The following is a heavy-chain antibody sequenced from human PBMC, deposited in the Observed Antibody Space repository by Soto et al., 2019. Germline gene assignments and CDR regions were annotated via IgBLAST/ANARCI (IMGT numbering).Heavy chain of an antibody. J-gene: IGHJ3*02. Sequence: GESLKISCTGSGYSFTGYWISWVRQMPGKGLEWMGILWPGDSDSRYSPSFQGQVTFSADKSISTAYLEGSSLKASDTAMYYCARHRDNSVTFLSASYIWGQGKLVTVS. CDR3: ARHRDNSVTFLSASYI. CDR1: GYSFTGYW. CDR2: LWPGDSDS. D-gene: IGHD1-26*01. V-gene: IGHV5-51*01.